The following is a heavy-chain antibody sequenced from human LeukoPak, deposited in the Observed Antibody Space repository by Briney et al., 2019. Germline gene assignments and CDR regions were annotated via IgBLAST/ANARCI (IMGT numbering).Heavy chain of an antibody. CDR3: AKDVGKWESLHFFDY. CDR1: GFTLSTNA. Sequence: GGSLRPSCLTSGFTLSTNAMSWVRQAPGKGLEWISGISGSGASTYYADSVKGRFTISRDDSRNTLYLQMNSLRDDDTAVYYCAKDVGKWESLHFFDYWGQGTLVTVSS. D-gene: IGHD1-26*01. J-gene: IGHJ4*02. V-gene: IGHV3-23*01. CDR2: ISGSGAST.